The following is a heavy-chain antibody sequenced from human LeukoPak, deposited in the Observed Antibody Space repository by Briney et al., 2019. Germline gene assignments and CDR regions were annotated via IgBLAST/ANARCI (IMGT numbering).Heavy chain of an antibody. CDR1: GFTFTSYG. D-gene: IGHD3-9*01. CDR2: ISGHNGNT. J-gene: IGHJ4*02. CDR3: ARGGGPPRRSSDWLLYLDF. V-gene: IGHV1-18*01. Sequence: ASVKVSCKTSGFTFTSYGIIWVRQAPGQGLEWVGWISGHNGNTNYAQRLQGRVTFTAVTSTTTVYMEVRSLRSDDTAVYYCARGGGPPRRSSDWLLYLDFWGQGALITVSS.